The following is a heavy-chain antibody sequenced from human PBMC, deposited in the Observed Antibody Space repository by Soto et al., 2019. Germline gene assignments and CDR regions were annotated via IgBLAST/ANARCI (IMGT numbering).Heavy chain of an antibody. CDR1: GFTYNNYA. Sequence: EVQLLEAGGALVQPGVSLSLSCAASGFTYNNYAMGWVRQAPGNGLEWVSAISSSGYSAYYADSVKGRFTISRDNSRNTMFLQMNKLSAEDTAVYYCAKVSVVVAAKFDSWCQGTQVTVSS. D-gene: IGHD2-15*01. J-gene: IGHJ4*02. CDR2: ISSSGYSA. CDR3: AKVSVVVAAKFDS. V-gene: IGHV3-23*01.